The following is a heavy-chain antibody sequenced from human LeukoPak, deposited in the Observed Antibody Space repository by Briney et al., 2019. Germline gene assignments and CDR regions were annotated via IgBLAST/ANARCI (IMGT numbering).Heavy chain of an antibody. CDR2: INHSGST. CDR1: GGSFSGYY. Sequence: SETLSLTCAVYGGSFSGYYWSWIRQPPGKGLEWIGEINHSGSTNYNPSLKSRVTISVDTSKNQFSLKLSSVTAADTAVYYCARCGSGRYYREYNWFDPWGQGTLVTVSS. D-gene: IGHD3-10*01. CDR3: ARCGSGRYYREYNWFDP. J-gene: IGHJ5*02. V-gene: IGHV4-34*01.